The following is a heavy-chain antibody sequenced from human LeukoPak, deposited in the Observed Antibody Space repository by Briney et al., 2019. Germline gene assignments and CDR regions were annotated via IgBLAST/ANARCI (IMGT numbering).Heavy chain of an antibody. J-gene: IGHJ4*02. CDR3: AKDGRDSSSWYDPHFDY. D-gene: IGHD6-13*01. V-gene: IGHV3-43*02. CDR1: GFTFDDYA. CDR2: ISGDGGST. Sequence: GGSLRLSCAASGFTFDDYAMHWVRQAPGKGLEWVSLISGDGGSTYYADSVKARFTISRDNSKNSLYLQMNSLRTEDTALYYCAKDGRDSSSWYDPHFDYWGQGTLVTVSS.